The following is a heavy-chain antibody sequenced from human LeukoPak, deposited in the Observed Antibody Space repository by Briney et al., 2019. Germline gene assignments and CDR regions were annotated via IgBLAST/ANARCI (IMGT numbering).Heavy chain of an antibody. J-gene: IGHJ4*02. CDR1: GFTFSNYG. V-gene: IGHV3-23*01. Sequence: PGGTLRLSCTASGFTFSNYGMNWVRQAPGKGLEWVSVISGGGGSTYYADSVMGRFTISRDNSKDTLYSQMNSLRAEDTAVYYCAKDGGSLGEVRNWGQGTLVTVSS. D-gene: IGHD3-16*01. CDR2: ISGGGGST. CDR3: AKDGGSLGEVRN.